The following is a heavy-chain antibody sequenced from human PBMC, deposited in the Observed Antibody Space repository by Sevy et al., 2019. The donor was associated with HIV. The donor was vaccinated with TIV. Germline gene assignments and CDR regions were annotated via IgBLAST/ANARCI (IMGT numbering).Heavy chain of an antibody. CDR3: TSSDGIYSSGWSTFDY. D-gene: IGHD6-19*01. V-gene: IGHV3-49*04. CDR2: IRSKAYGGTT. CDR1: GFTFGDYA. J-gene: IGHJ4*02. Sequence: GGSLRLSCTASGFTFGDYAMSWVRQAPGKGLEWVGFIRSKAYGGTTEYAAYVKGRFTISRDDSKSIAYLQMNSLKTEDTAVYYCTSSDGIYSSGWSTFDYWGQGTLVTVSS.